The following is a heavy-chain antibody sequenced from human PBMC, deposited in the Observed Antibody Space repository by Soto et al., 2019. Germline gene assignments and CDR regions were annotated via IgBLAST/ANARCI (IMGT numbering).Heavy chain of an antibody. CDR3: ARVGVAPGYYFDY. D-gene: IGHD2-2*01. CDR1: GFTFSNYA. Sequence: EVQLLESGGGLVQAGGSLRLSSAASGFTFSNYAMSWVRQAPGKGLEWVSAISDSGGSTYYAESVKGRLTISRDNSKNTLYLQMNSLRAEDTAVYYCARVGVAPGYYFDYWGQGTLVTVSS. J-gene: IGHJ4*02. CDR2: ISDSGGST. V-gene: IGHV3-23*01.